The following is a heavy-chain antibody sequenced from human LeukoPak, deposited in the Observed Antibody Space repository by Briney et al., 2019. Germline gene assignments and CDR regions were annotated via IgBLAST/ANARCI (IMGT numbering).Heavy chain of an antibody. CDR1: GYTFTSYG. CDR2: ISAYNGNT. V-gene: IGHV1-18*01. Sequence: GASVKVSCTASGYTFTSYGISWVRQAPGQGLEWMGWISAYNGNTNYAQKLQGRVTMTRDTSASTVYMELSGLRSEDTAVYYCASVYKYAMDVWGQGTTVTVSS. J-gene: IGHJ6*02. CDR3: ASVYKYAMDV.